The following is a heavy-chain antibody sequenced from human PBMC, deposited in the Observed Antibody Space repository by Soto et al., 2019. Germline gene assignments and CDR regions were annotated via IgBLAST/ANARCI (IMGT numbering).Heavy chain of an antibody. CDR1: GYTFTNYG. V-gene: IGHV1-18*04. Sequence: QVQLVQSGVEVKKPGASVKVSCKASGYTFTNYGITWVRQAPGQGLEWMGWISAYNGKTKYSQKLQGRVTMTTDTSTNTIYMELKNLKSDDTAVYYCARQHNDLWTDSPDFDYWGQGTLVTVSA. D-gene: IGHD3-9*01. CDR2: ISAYNGKT. CDR3: ARQHNDLWTDSPDFDY. J-gene: IGHJ4*02.